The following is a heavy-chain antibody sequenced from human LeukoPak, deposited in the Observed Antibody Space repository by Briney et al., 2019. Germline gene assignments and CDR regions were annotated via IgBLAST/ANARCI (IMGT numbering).Heavy chain of an antibody. Sequence: PGGSLRLSCAASGFTFDDYGMSWVRQAPGKGLEWVSGINWNGGSTGYADSVKGRFTISRDHAKHSLYLQMNSLRDEDTAIYFCARGVRAFGYWGQGTLVTVSS. CDR2: INWNGGST. V-gene: IGHV3-20*04. CDR1: GFTFDDYG. CDR3: ARGVRAFGY. J-gene: IGHJ4*02. D-gene: IGHD1-26*01.